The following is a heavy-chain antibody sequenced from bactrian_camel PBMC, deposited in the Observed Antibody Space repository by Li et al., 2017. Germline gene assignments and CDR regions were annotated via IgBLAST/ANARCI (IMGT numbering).Heavy chain of an antibody. J-gene: IGHJ6*01. CDR2: VDMEGST. D-gene: IGHD2*01. Sequence: HVQLVESGGESVQTGGSLKLSCAFSAAAGMKLCMGWFRQVPGQEREEVATVDMEGSTWYIDAVKGRFTISKDKAKNTLHLQMNSLKPEDTGAYYCAASFSGLRWEQRLDATKYRSWGQGTQVTVS. V-gene: IGHV3S57*01. CDR1: AAAGMKLC. CDR3: AASFSGLRWEQRLDATKYRS.